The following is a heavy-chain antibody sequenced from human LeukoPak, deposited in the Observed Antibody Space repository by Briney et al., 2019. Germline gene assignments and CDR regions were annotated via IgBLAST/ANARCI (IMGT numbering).Heavy chain of an antibody. CDR3: VKEYHSRGFGAYFDY. D-gene: IGHD3-3*01. J-gene: IGHJ4*02. CDR2: ISSDGSIK. Sequence: GGSLRLSCTASKFTFSHYGMQWVRQAPGRGLEWVAVISSDGSIKVYAGSVKGRFTLSRDNSINTVDLQMNSLRAEDTAVYYCVKEYHSRGFGAYFDYWGQGTLVTVSS. CDR1: KFTFSHYG. V-gene: IGHV3-30*18.